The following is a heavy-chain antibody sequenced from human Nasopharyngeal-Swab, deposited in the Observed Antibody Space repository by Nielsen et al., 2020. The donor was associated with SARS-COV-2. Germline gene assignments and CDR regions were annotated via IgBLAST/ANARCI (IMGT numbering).Heavy chain of an antibody. CDR3: ARDRLTSQYYYDSSGYGY. J-gene: IGHJ4*02. CDR1: GYTFTSYG. CDR2: ISAYNGST. Sequence: SVRVSCKASGYTFTSYGISWVRQAPGQGLEWMGWISAYNGSTNYAQKLQGRVTMTTDTSTSTAYMELRSLRSDDTAVYYCARDRLTSQYYYDSSGYGYWGQGTLVTVSS. V-gene: IGHV1-18*01. D-gene: IGHD3-22*01.